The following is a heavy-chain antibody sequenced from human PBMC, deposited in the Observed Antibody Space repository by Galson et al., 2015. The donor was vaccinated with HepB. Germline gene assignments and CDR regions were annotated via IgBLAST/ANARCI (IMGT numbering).Heavy chain of an antibody. Sequence: SLRLSCAASGFTFSSYSMNWVRQAPGKGLEWVSYISGSSSSIYYAHSVKGRFAISRDNAKKSLSLQMNSLRAEDTAVYYCARDVGDFHYYGMDVWGQGTTVTVSS. CDR2: ISGSSSSI. V-gene: IGHV3-48*04. CDR3: ARDVGDFHYYGMDV. CDR1: GFTFSSYS. D-gene: IGHD2-21*02. J-gene: IGHJ6*02.